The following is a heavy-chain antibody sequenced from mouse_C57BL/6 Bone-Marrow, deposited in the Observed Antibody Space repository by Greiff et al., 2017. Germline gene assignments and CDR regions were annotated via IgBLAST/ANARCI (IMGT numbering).Heavy chain of an antibody. CDR1: GFTFSDYG. CDR3: ARDGYRTFDY. CDR2: ISSGSSTI. D-gene: IGHD2-3*01. V-gene: IGHV5-17*01. J-gene: IGHJ2*02. Sequence: DVMLVESGGGLVKPGGSLKLSCTASGFTFSDYGMHWVRQAPEKGLEWVAYISSGSSTIYYAETVKGRFTISRANAKNTLFLQMTSLRSEDTAMYFYARDGYRTFDYWGQGTSLTVSS.